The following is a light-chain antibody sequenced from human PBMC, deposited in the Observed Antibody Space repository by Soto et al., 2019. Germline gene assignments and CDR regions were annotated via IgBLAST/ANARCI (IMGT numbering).Light chain of an antibody. V-gene: IGKV3-20*01. CDR2: GAS. CDR1: QSVSSSY. CDR3: QQYGSSPPAFT. J-gene: IGKJ3*01. Sequence: EIVLTQSPGTLSLSPGERATLSCRASQSVSSSYLAWYQQKPGQAPRLLIYGASSRATGIPDRFSGSGSGTDFTLTISRLEPEDFAVYYCQQYGSSPPAFTFGPGTKVDI.